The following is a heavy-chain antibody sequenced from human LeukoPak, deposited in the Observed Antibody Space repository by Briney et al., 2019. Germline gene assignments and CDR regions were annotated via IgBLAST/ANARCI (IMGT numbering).Heavy chain of an antibody. D-gene: IGHD1-14*01. V-gene: IGHV3-7*01. Sequence: GGSLRLSCVASGFTFRDYWMTWVRQAPGKGLECVANIKYDGSDKYYVDSVKGRFTISRDNAKNSVYLQMSSLRVEDTAVYYCARRNLFDYWGQGTVVTVSS. J-gene: IGHJ4*02. CDR3: ARRNLFDY. CDR2: IKYDGSDK. CDR1: GFTFRDYW.